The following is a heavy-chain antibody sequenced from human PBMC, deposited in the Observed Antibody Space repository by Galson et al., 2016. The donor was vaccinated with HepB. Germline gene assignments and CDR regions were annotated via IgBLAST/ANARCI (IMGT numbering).Heavy chain of an antibody. V-gene: IGHV3-7*01. CDR3: TKERPEVKDNSVLPRDH. J-gene: IGHJ4*02. Sequence: SLRLSCAVSGFTSSSYWMSWTRPVPGKGLEWVANIKHDGSEKSYVDSVRGRFTVSRDNTENSLDLEMDSLRVEDTAVYYCTKERPEVKDNSVLPRDHWGQGTPVVVSS. D-gene: IGHD5-24*01. CDR2: IKHDGSEK. CDR1: GFTSSSYW.